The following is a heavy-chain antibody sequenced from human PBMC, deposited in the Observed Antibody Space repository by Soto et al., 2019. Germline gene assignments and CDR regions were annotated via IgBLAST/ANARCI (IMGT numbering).Heavy chain of an antibody. CDR1: GYTFTSYY. D-gene: IGHD6-13*01. CDR3: AREGYSSSWYGVYYYCYGMDV. J-gene: IGHJ6*02. V-gene: IGHV1-46*01. CDR2: INPSGGST. Sequence: ASVKVSCKASGYTFTSYYMHWVRQAPGQGLEWMGIINPSGGSTSYAQKFQGRVTMTRDTSTSTVYMELSSLRSEDTAVYYCAREGYSSSWYGVYYYCYGMDVWGQGPTVTVSS.